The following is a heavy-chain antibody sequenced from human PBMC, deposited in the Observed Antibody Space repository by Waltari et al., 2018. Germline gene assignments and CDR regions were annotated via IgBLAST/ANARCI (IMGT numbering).Heavy chain of an antibody. Sequence: EVQVVEAGGDLVQPGGSLRLSCVASGFTFSDSWLPVFRQVPGKGREWVSRINGDGYGITYSDSVQGRFTISRDNTKNTVYLQLNSLRVEDTAVYYCARKGGRGYTYGPFYFDYWGRGTLVTVSS. CDR2: INGDGYGI. J-gene: IGHJ4*02. CDR1: GFTFSDSW. D-gene: IGHD5-18*01. V-gene: IGHV3-74*03. CDR3: ARKGGRGYTYGPFYFDY.